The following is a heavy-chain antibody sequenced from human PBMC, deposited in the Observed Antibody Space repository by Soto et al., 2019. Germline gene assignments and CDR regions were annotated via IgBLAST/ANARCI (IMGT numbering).Heavy chain of an antibody. CDR1: GFTFSTYW. CDR2: SNNDGSST. CDR3: ARGASTYYYDSSGYYLV. Sequence: PGGSLRLSCAASGFTFSTYWVHWVRQVPGKGLVWVSRSNNDGSSTSYADSVKGRFTISRDSAKTTVYLQMNSLRAEDTAVYYCARGASTYYYDSSGYYLVWGQGTLVTVSS. D-gene: IGHD3-22*01. J-gene: IGHJ4*02. V-gene: IGHV3-74*01.